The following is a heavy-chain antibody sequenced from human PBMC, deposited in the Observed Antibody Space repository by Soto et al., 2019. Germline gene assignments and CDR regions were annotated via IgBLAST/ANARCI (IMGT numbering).Heavy chain of an antibody. J-gene: IGHJ4*02. Sequence: GGSVRLCCAASRFTFSAYVINGVREGPGKSLKWVSCISTSGSTVYYADSVKGRFTISRDNTRNSLCLQMNSLRDEGTALYYCVRYCSTTLCNGVDTRTFDYWGQGTLITVSS. CDR2: ISTSGSTV. CDR1: RFTFSAYV. CDR3: VRYCSTTLCNGVDTRTFDY. D-gene: IGHD2-2*01. V-gene: IGHV3-48*03.